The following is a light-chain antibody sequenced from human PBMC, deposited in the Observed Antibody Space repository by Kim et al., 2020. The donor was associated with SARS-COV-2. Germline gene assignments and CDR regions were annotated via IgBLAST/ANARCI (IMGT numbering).Light chain of an antibody. CDR3: SSYTSSSTRV. CDR2: DVS. V-gene: IGLV2-14*03. Sequence: GQSITISCTGTSSDVGGYNYVSWYQRPPGKAPKLMIYDVSNRPSGVSNRFSGSKSGNTASLTISGLQAEDEADYYCSSYTSSSTRVFGGGTQLTVL. J-gene: IGLJ3*02. CDR1: SSDVGGYNY.